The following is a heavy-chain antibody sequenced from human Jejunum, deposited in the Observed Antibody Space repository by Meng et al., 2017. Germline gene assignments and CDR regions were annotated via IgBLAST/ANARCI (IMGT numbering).Heavy chain of an antibody. V-gene: IGHV4-4*02. Sequence: QVHAAEPGPGLLNPSGNLSLPCAVSGDSISTNWWNWVRQPPGKGLEWIGEIYHSGAFNSNPSLRRRVTISVDKSKNQVSLKLDSLTAADTAVYYCARGAIGTRSVDYWGQGTLVTVSS. CDR3: ARGAIGTRSVDY. D-gene: IGHD2-21*01. J-gene: IGHJ4*02. CDR2: IYHSGAF. CDR1: GDSISTNW.